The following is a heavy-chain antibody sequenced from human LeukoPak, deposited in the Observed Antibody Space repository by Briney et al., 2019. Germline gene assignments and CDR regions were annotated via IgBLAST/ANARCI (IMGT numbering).Heavy chain of an antibody. CDR2: IRYDGSNK. V-gene: IGHV3-30*02. D-gene: IGHD5-18*01. J-gene: IGHJ6*03. CDR3: ARDSGVAAMVLYYYYYMDV. Sequence: GGSLRLSCAASGFTFSSYGMHWVRQAPGKGLEWVAFIRYDGSNKYYADSVKGRFTISRDNSKNTLYLQMNSLRAEDTAVYYCARDSGVAAMVLYYYYYMDVWGKGTTVTVSS. CDR1: GFTFSSYG.